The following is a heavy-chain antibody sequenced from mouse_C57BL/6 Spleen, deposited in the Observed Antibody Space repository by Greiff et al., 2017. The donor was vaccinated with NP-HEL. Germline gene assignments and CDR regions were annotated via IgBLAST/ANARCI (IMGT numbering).Heavy chain of an antibody. CDR1: GYTFTSYW. D-gene: IGHD2-4*01. CDR3: ARAESYDYDY. Sequence: QVQLQQPGAELVRPGSSVKLSCKASGYTFTSYWMHWVKQRPIQGLEWIGNIDPSDSETNYNQKFKDKATLTVDKSSSTAYMQLSSLTSEDSAVYYCARAESYDYDYWGQGTTLTVSS. V-gene: IGHV1-52*01. J-gene: IGHJ2*01. CDR2: IDPSDSET.